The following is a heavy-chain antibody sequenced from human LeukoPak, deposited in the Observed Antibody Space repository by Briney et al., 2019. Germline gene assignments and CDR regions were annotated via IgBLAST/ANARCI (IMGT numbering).Heavy chain of an antibody. J-gene: IGHJ6*03. V-gene: IGHV3-30*04. Sequence: GGSLRLSCAASGFTFSSYAMHWVRQAPGKGLEWVAVISYDGSNKYYADSVKGRFTISRDNSKNTLYLQMNSLRAEDTAVCYCARGGSSSWRWYYYYYMDVWGKGTTVTVSS. CDR1: GFTFSSYA. CDR3: ARGGSSSWRWYYYYYMDV. D-gene: IGHD6-13*01. CDR2: ISYDGSNK.